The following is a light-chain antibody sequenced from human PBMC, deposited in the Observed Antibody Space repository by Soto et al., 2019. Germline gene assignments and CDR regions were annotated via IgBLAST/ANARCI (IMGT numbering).Light chain of an antibody. J-gene: IGKJ5*01. CDR1: QSISSW. CDR3: QQANSFPIT. CDR2: AAS. V-gene: IGKV1-12*01. Sequence: DIQMTQSPSSVSAFVGDRVTITCRASQSISSWLAWYQQKPGKAPNLLIYAASSLQSGVPSRFSGSESGTDFTLTISSLQPEDGAIYFCQQANSFPITFGQGTRLEIK.